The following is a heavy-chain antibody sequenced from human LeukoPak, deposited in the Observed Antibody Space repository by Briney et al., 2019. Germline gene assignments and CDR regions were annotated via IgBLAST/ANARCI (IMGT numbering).Heavy chain of an antibody. CDR3: ARDLIGSGYSGAFDI. Sequence: GGSLRLSCAASGFTFSSYWMHWVRQAPGKGLVWVSRINTDGSSTSYADSVKGRFTISRDNAKNTLYLQMNSLRAEDTAVYYCARDLIGSGYSGAFDIWGQGTMVTVSS. CDR2: INTDGSST. D-gene: IGHD2-15*01. CDR1: GFTFSSYW. J-gene: IGHJ3*02. V-gene: IGHV3-74*01.